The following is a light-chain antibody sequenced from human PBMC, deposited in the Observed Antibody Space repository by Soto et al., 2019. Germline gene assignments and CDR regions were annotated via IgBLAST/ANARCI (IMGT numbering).Light chain of an antibody. CDR2: AAS. CDR1: QGTSSW. V-gene: IGKV1D-16*01. J-gene: IGKJ1*01. Sequence: DIQMTQSPSSVSASVGDRVTITCRASQGTSSWLAWYQQKPGKAPKLLISAASSLQSGVPSRFSGSGSGTEFTLTISSLQPDDFATYYCQQYNSYWTFGQGTKVEIK. CDR3: QQYNSYWT.